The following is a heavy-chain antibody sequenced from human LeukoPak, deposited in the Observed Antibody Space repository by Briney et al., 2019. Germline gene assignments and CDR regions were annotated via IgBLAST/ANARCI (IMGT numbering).Heavy chain of an antibody. D-gene: IGHD3-22*01. CDR3: ARGGRGSAAVVAPRSFDI. J-gene: IGHJ3*02. V-gene: IGHV3-7*01. Sequence: GGSLRLSCSASGFTFSTYWMSWVRQAPGKGLEWVANMRRDGNEIYYLDSVRGRFTISRDNAKNSLYLQMNSLRAEDTAVYYCARGGRGSAAVVAPRSFDIWGQGTMVTVSS. CDR1: GFTFSTYW. CDR2: MRRDGNEI.